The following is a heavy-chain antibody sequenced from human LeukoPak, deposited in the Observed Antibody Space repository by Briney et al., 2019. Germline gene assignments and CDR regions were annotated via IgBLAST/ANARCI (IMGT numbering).Heavy chain of an antibody. CDR1: GFTFSSYS. D-gene: IGHD1-20*01. Sequence: GGSLRLSCAASGFTFSSYSMNWVRQAPGKGLEWVSSISSSSSYIYYADSVKGRFTISRDNAKNSLYLQMNSLRAEDTAVYCCARDLNWNYFGYWGQGTLVTVSS. V-gene: IGHV3-21*01. J-gene: IGHJ4*02. CDR2: ISSSSSYI. CDR3: ARDLNWNYFGY.